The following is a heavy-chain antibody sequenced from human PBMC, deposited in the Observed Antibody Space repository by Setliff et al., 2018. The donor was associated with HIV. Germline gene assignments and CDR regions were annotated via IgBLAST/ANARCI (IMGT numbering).Heavy chain of an antibody. D-gene: IGHD2-15*01. Sequence: PSETLSLTCTVSGGSVSSASYYWSWIRQSPGKGLEWIGHIHYKGNIDYNASLKSRLAISSDTSKNQFSLNLSPVIAADTAIYFCARFTVVVFGAGEPSWFDPWGQGILVTVSS. CDR3: ARFTVVVFGAGEPSWFDP. V-gene: IGHV4-30-4*08. CDR1: GGSVSSASYY. J-gene: IGHJ5*02. CDR2: IHYKGNI.